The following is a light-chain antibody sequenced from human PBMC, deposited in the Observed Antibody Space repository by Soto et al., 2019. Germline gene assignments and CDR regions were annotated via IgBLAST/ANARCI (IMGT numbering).Light chain of an antibody. V-gene: IGLV2-14*01. J-gene: IGLJ1*01. CDR3: SSYTSSKTLL. Sequence: QSALTQPASVSGSPGQSITISCTGTSDNYVSWYQQHPGKAPKLMIYGVTNRPSGVSTRFSGSKSGNTASLTISGLQTEDEADYYCSSYTSSKTLLFGTGTKLTVL. CDR1: SDNY. CDR2: GVT.